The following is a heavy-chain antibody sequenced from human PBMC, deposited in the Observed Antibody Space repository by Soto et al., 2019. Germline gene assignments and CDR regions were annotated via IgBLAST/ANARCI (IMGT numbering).Heavy chain of an antibody. V-gene: IGHV1-69*04. CDR2: IIPILGIA. Sequence: GASVKVSCKASGGTFSSYTISWVRQAPGQGLEWMGRIIPILGIANYAQKFQGRVTITADKSTSTAYMELSSLRSEDTAVYYCARDATIKFGELPDDYYYYMDVWGKGTTVTVSS. CDR1: GGTFSSYT. CDR3: ARDATIKFGELPDDYYYYMDV. D-gene: IGHD3-10*01. J-gene: IGHJ6*03.